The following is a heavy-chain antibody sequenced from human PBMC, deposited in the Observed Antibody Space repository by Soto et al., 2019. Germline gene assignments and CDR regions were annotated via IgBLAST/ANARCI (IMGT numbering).Heavy chain of an antibody. D-gene: IGHD6-6*01. Sequence: QVQLQQWGAGLLKPSETLSLTCAVYGGSFSGYYWSWIRQPPGKGLEWIGEINHSGSTNYNPSLKSRVTISVDTSKNQFALKVSYVTAADTAVYYCARARRGIAARLFDYWGQGTLVTGSS. CDR3: ARARRGIAARLFDY. CDR2: INHSGST. V-gene: IGHV4-34*01. J-gene: IGHJ4*02. CDR1: GGSFSGYY.